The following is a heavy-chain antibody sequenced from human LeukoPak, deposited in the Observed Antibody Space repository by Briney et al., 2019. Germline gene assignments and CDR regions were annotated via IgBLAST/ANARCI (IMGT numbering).Heavy chain of an antibody. J-gene: IGHJ4*02. D-gene: IGHD3-10*01. CDR2: ISGSGGST. CDR3: AKVGYYYGSGSYVGY. CDR1: GFTFSSYA. V-gene: IGHV3-23*01. Sequence: GGSLRLSCAASGFTFSSYAMSWVRQAPGKGLEWVSAISGSGGSTYYADSVKGRFTISRDNSKNTLYLQMNSLRAEDTAVYCCAKVGYYYGSGSYVGYWGQGTLVTVSS.